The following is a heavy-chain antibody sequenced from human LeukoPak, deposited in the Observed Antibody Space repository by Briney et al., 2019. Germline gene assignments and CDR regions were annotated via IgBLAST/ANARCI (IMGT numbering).Heavy chain of an antibody. J-gene: IGHJ5*02. CDR2: IYYSGST. CDR1: GGSISSYY. Sequence: SETLSLTCTVSGGSISSYYWSWIWQPPGKGLEWIGYIYYSGSTNYNPSLKSRVTMSVDTSKNQFSLKLSSVTAADTAVYYCARDPYGQLDWFDPWGQGTLVTVSS. V-gene: IGHV4-59*12. D-gene: IGHD6-13*01. CDR3: ARDPYGQLDWFDP.